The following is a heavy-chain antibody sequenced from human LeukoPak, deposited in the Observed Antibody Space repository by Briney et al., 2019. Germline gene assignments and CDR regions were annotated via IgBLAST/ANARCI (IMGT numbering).Heavy chain of an antibody. J-gene: IGHJ4*02. Sequence: ASVKVSCKASGGTFSSYAISWVRQAPGQGPEWMGGIIPIFGTANYAQKFQGRVTITADKSTSTAYMELSSLRSEDTAVYYCARGAGDGWYYFDYWGQGTLVTVSS. CDR3: ARGAGDGWYYFDY. CDR2: IIPIFGTA. CDR1: GGTFSSYA. D-gene: IGHD5-24*01. V-gene: IGHV1-69*06.